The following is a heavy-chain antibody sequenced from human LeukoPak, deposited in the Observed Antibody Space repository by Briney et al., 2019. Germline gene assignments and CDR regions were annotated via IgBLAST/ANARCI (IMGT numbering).Heavy chain of an antibody. D-gene: IGHD3-10*01. Sequence: GGSLRLSCAASGFSFTFYSMNWVRQAPGKGLEWVANIKQDGSEKYYVDSVKGRFTISRDNAKNSLYLQMNSLRAEDTAVYYCARAGSSNEFDYWGQGTLVTVSS. V-gene: IGHV3-7*01. CDR1: GFSFTFYS. J-gene: IGHJ4*02. CDR2: IKQDGSEK. CDR3: ARAGSSNEFDY.